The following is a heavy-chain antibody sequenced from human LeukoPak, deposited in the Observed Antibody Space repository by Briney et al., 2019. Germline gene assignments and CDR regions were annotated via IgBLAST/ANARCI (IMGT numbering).Heavy chain of an antibody. Sequence: GGSLRLSCVGSGFTFSSYDKSWLRQPPGKAPEWVSGISGSGYNTHYAASVRGRFTISRDNSKNTLYLLMNSLRAEDTAVYYCGKDGSWHGFYGSGGYYGAVSWGQGTLVTVSS. D-gene: IGHD3-10*01. CDR3: GKDGSWHGFYGSGGYYGAVS. CDR2: ISGSGYNT. V-gene: IGHV3-23*01. CDR1: GFTFSSYD. J-gene: IGHJ5*02.